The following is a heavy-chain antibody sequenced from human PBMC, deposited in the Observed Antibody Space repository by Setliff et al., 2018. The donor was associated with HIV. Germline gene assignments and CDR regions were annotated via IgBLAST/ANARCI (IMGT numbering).Heavy chain of an antibody. D-gene: IGHD6-19*01. Sequence: HPGGSLRLSCAASGFTFSSSAMSWVRQAPGKGLEWVSGISGSGVSTYYADSVKGRFTISRDNSKNTLYLQINSLRAEDTAVYYCAKSQVRYSSGWFFFDYWGQGTLVTVSS. CDR1: GFTFSSSA. CDR3: AKSQVRYSSGWFFFDY. CDR2: ISGSGVST. J-gene: IGHJ4*02. V-gene: IGHV3-23*01.